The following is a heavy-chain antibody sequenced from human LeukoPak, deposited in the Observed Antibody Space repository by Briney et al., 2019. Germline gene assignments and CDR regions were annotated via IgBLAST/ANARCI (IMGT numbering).Heavy chain of an antibody. CDR3: ARGGGLDV. D-gene: IGHD3-16*01. V-gene: IGHV3-7*03. J-gene: IGHJ6*02. CDR2: INHNGNVN. Sequence: GGSLRLSCTASGFTFSSYWMNWARQAPGKGLEWVASINHNGNVNYYVDSVKGRFTISRDNAKNSLHLQMSNLRAEDTAVYFCARGGGLDVWGQGATVTVSS. CDR1: GFTFSSYW.